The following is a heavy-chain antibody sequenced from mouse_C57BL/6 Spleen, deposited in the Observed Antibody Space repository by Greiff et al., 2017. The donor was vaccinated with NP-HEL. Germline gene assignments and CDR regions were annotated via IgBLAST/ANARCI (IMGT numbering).Heavy chain of an antibody. J-gene: IGHJ1*03. V-gene: IGHV7-1*01. D-gene: IGHD2-14*01. Sequence: EVKVVESGGGLVQSGRSLRLSCATSGFTFSDFYMEWVRQAPGKGLEWIAASRNKANDYTTEYSASVKGRFIVSRDTSQSILYLQMNALRAEDTAIYYCARGPYYRPYWYFDVGGTGTTVTVSS. CDR3: ARGPYYRPYWYFDV. CDR2: SRNKANDYTT. CDR1: GFTFSDFY.